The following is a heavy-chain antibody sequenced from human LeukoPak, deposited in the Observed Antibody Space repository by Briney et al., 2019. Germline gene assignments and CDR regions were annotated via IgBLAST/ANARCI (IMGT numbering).Heavy chain of an antibody. D-gene: IGHD3-22*01. Sequence: ASVKVSCKASGYTFTSYGISWVRQAPGQGLEWMGWISAYNGNTNYAQKLQGRVTMTTDTSTGTAYMELRSLRSDDTAVYYCARERYYYDSSGYPIPYNWFDPWGQGTLVTVSS. CDR2: ISAYNGNT. V-gene: IGHV1-18*01. CDR1: GYTFTSYG. J-gene: IGHJ5*02. CDR3: ARERYYYDSSGYPIPYNWFDP.